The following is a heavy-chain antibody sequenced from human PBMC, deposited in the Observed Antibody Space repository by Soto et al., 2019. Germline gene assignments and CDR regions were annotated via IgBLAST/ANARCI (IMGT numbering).Heavy chain of an antibody. CDR3: ARETTTGQRFDY. D-gene: IGHD4-17*01. V-gene: IGHV4-34*01. CDR1: GGSFSGYY. CDR2: INHSGST. J-gene: IGHJ4*02. Sequence: SETLSLTCAVYGGSFSGYYWSWIRQPPGKGLEWIGEINHSGSTNYNPSLKSRVTISVDTSKNQFSLKLSSVTAADTAVYYCARETTTGQRFDYWGQGTLVTVSS.